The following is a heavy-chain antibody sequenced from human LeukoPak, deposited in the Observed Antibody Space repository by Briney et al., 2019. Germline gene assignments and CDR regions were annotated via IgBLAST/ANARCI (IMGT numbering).Heavy chain of an antibody. CDR2: IYYSGST. V-gene: IGHV4-59*01. CDR1: GGSISSYY. J-gene: IGHJ5*02. CDR3: ARDSRAASNWFDP. Sequence: SETLSLTCTVSGGSISSYYWSWIRQPPGKGLEWIGYIYYSGSTNYNPSLKSRVTISVDTSKNQFSLRLSSVTAADTAVYYCARDSRAASNWFDPWGQGTLVTVSS.